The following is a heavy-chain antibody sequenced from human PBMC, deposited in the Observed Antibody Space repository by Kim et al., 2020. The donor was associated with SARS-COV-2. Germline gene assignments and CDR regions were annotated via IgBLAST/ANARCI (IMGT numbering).Heavy chain of an antibody. CDR3: GRDPYSGTNCYGSVDY. CDR1: GFTFNNHR. D-gene: IGHD1-26*01. V-gene: IGHV3-7*01. Sequence: GGSLRLSCAASGFTFNNHRMTWVRQTPEKGLEWVAKIKEDGSQEYYAVSVRGRFIISRDNTKNALYLQMSRLRVEDTAVYFCGRDPYSGTNCYGSVDYWGQGTVVTVSS. CDR2: IKEDGSQE. J-gene: IGHJ4*02.